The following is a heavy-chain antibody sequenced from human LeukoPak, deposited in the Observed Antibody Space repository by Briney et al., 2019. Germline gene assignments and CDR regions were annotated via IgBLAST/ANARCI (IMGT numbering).Heavy chain of an antibody. Sequence: GGSLRLSCAASGFTFSSYAMSWVRQAPGKGLEWVSAISGSGGSTYYADSVKGRFTISRDNSKNTLYLQMNSLRAEDTALYFCARDATTDVGTVYMDVWGKGTTVTFSS. V-gene: IGHV3-23*01. CDR1: GFTFSSYA. CDR2: ISGSGGST. CDR3: ARDATTDVGTVYMDV. D-gene: IGHD4-17*01. J-gene: IGHJ6*03.